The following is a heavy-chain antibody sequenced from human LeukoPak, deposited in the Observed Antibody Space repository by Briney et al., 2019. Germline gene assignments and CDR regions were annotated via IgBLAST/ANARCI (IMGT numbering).Heavy chain of an antibody. CDR3: ARSRFGELSDFDY. CDR1: GYTFTGYY. CDR2: INPNSGST. Sequence: RASVKVSCKASGYTFTGYYMHWVRPAPGQGLEWMGWINPNSGSTNYAQKFHGRVTMTRDTSISTAYMELSRLRSDDTAVYYCARSRFGELSDFDYWGQGTLVTVSS. V-gene: IGHV1-2*02. J-gene: IGHJ4*02. D-gene: IGHD3-10*01.